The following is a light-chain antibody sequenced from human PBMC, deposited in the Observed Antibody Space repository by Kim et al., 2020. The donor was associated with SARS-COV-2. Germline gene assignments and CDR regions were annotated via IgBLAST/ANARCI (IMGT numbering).Light chain of an antibody. V-gene: IGLV3-9*01. CDR2: RDY. Sequence: SYELTQPLSVSVALGQTASITCGGNNIVRRNVHWYQQRPGQAPVLVIYRDYNRPSGIPERFSGSNSGNTATLTTSRAQDGDEADYYCQVWDSSTWVFGGGTQLTVL. CDR1: NIVRRN. J-gene: IGLJ3*02. CDR3: QVWDSSTWV.